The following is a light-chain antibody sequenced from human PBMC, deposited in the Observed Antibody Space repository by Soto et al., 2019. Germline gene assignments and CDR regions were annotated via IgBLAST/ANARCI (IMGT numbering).Light chain of an antibody. V-gene: IGLV1-47*01. J-gene: IGLJ3*02. CDR3: AAWDDSLSGTV. CDR2: RNN. Sequence: QSVLTQPPSASGTPGQRVTISCSGSSSNIGSNYVYWYQQLPGTAPKLLIYRNNQRPSGVPDRFSGSKSGTSASLAISGLRSEDEAEYDCAAWDDSLSGTVFGGGTKLTVL. CDR1: SSNIGSNY.